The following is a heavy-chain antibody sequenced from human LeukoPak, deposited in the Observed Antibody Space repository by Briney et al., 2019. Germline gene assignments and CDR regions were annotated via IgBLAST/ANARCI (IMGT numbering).Heavy chain of an antibody. CDR3: SGDLSVVPAAMPNYYYYYSMDV. J-gene: IGHJ6*03. Sequence: GASVKVSCKASGYTFTGYYMHWVRQAPGQGLEWMGWINPNSGGTNYAQKFQGRVTMTRDTSISTAYMELSRLRSDDTAVYYCSGDLSVVPAAMPNYYYYYSMDVWAKGPRSPSP. D-gene: IGHD2-2*01. CDR2: INPNSGGT. CDR1: GYTFTGYY. V-gene: IGHV1-2*02.